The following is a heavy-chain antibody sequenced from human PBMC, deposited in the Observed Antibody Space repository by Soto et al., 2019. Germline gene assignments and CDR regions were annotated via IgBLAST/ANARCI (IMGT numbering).Heavy chain of an antibody. CDR1: GFTFSDYY. Sequence: GGSLRLSCAASGFTFSDYYMSWIRQAPGKGLEWVSYISSGSSYTNYADSVKGRFTISRDNAKNSLYLQMNSLRAEDTAVYYCARGIVGATTGNYWFDPWGQGTLVTVSS. CDR2: ISSGSSYT. J-gene: IGHJ5*02. CDR3: ARGIVGATTGNYWFDP. V-gene: IGHV3-11*06. D-gene: IGHD1-26*01.